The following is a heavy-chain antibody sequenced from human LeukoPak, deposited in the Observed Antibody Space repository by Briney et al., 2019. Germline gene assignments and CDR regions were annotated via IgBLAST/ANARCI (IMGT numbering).Heavy chain of an antibody. Sequence: SETPSLTCTVSGGSISSYYWSWIRQPPGKGLEWIGYIYYSGSTNYNPSLKSRVTISVDTSKNQFSLKLSSVTAADTAVYYCARSTSSFDYWGQGTLVTVSS. J-gene: IGHJ4*02. CDR2: IYYSGST. V-gene: IGHV4-59*01. CDR3: ARSTSSFDY. D-gene: IGHD2-2*01. CDR1: GGSISSYY.